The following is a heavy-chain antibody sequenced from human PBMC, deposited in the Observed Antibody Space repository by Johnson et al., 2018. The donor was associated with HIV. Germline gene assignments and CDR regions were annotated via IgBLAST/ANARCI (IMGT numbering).Heavy chain of an antibody. D-gene: IGHD2-15*01. Sequence: VQVVESGGGLVQPGRSLRLSCAASGFTFDDYAMHWVRQAPGTGLEWVSGVSGRGGSTYYAESVKGRFPLSIDNTKNTLYLQINSLRAEDTAVYYCAKIMSKWSVDDDAFDVWGQGTMVTVSS. CDR2: VSGRGGST. CDR1: GFTFDDYA. CDR3: AKIMSKWSVDDDAFDV. J-gene: IGHJ3*01. V-gene: IGHV3-23*04.